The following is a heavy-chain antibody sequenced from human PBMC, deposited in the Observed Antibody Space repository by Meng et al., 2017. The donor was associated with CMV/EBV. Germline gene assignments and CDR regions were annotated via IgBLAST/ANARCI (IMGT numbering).Heavy chain of an antibody. D-gene: IGHD3-3*01. Sequence: SLKISCAASGFSFRLYEMNWVRQAPGKGLEWVSYISSSGSTTHYAESVKGRFTISRDNAKNSVYLQMNTLRAEDTAVYYCARDVFRGEAFDIWGQGTMVTVSS. CDR1: GFSFRLYE. V-gene: IGHV3-48*03. CDR2: ISSSGSTT. CDR3: ARDVFRGEAFDI. J-gene: IGHJ3*02.